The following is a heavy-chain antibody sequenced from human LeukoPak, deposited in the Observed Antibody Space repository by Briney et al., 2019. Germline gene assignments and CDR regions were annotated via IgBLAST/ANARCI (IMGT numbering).Heavy chain of an antibody. V-gene: IGHV1-69*01. CDR1: GGTFSSYA. CDR2: IIPIFGTA. D-gene: IGHD5-24*01. CDR3: ARDRGRDGYNPDAFDI. J-gene: IGHJ3*02. Sequence: SVKVSCKASGGTFSSYAISWVRQAPGQGLEWMGGIIPIFGTANYAQKFQGRVAITADESTSTAYMELSSLRSEDTAVYYFARDRGRDGYNPDAFDIWGQGTMVTVSS.